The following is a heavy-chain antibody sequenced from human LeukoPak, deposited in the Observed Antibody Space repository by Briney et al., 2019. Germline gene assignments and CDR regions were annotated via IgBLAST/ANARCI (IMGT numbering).Heavy chain of an antibody. CDR2: IYYSGST. CDR3: ARGGTAVIAPYAFDI. Sequence: GSLRLSCAASGFTLTSYAMSWVRQPPGKGLEWIGYIYYSGSTNCNPSVKSRVAMSVDTSKKQFSLKLSSLTAADTAVYYCARGGTAVIAPYAFDIWGQGTMVTVSS. CDR1: GFTLTSYA. V-gene: IGHV4-59*01. D-gene: IGHD4-23*01. J-gene: IGHJ3*02.